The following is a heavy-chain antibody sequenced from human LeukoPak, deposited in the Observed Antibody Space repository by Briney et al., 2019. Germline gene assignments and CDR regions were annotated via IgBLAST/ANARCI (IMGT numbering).Heavy chain of an antibody. CDR2: ISAYNGNT. J-gene: IGHJ5*02. V-gene: IGHV1-18*01. D-gene: IGHD6-13*01. Sequence: HWASVKVSCKASGYTFTSYGISWVRQAPGQGLEWMGWISAYNGNTNYAQKLQGRVTMTTDTSTSTAYMELRSLRSDDTAVYYCARASSSWYLNWFDPWGQGTLVTVSS. CDR1: GYTFTSYG. CDR3: ARASSSWYLNWFDP.